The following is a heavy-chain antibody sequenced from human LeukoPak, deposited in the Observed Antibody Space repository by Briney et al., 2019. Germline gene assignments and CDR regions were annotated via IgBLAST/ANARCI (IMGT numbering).Heavy chain of an antibody. D-gene: IGHD1-26*01. V-gene: IGHV3-48*01. J-gene: IGHJ3*02. CDR3: ARARRGLRYSGTSYGAFDI. Sequence: GGSLRLSCAASGFTFSSYSMNWVRQAPGKGLEWVSYISSSSSTIYYADSVKGRFTISRDNAKNSLYLQMNSLRAEDTAVYYCARARRGLRYSGTSYGAFDIWGQGTMVTVSS. CDR1: GFTFSSYS. CDR2: ISSSSSTI.